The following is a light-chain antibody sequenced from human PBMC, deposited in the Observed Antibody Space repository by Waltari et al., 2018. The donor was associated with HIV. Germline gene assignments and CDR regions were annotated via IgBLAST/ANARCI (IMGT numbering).Light chain of an antibody. CDR2: DVS. Sequence: QSALTQPRSVSGSPGQPVTISCTGTSSDVGAYNYVSWYQQHPGKAPKLMIYDVSKRPSGVPDRFSGSKSGNTASLTISGLQAEDEADYYCCSYAGSYTLRVFGGGTKLTVL. CDR1: SSDVGAYNY. CDR3: CSYAGSYTLRV. J-gene: IGLJ2*01. V-gene: IGLV2-11*01.